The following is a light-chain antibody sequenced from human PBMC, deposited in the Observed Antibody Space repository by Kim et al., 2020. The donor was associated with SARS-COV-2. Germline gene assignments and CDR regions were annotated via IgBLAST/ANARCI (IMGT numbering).Light chain of an antibody. CDR2: DIS. V-gene: IGLV2-23*02. CDR1: INDFGTYAL. Sequence: QSVLTQPASLSGSPGQSVTISCSGTINDFGTYALVSWYQQYPGKAPRLIIFDISQRPSGISGRFSGSKSGNTASLTISPLEPDDEADYFCCSFTSGESWVFGGGTKVTVL. CDR3: CSFTSGESWV. J-gene: IGLJ3*02.